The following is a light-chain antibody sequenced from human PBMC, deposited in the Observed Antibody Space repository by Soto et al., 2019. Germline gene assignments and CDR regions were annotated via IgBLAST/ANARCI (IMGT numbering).Light chain of an antibody. CDR3: SSYAGSSTSVV. J-gene: IGLJ2*01. V-gene: IGLV2-23*01. Sequence: QSVLTQPASVSGSPGQSITISCTGTSSDVGSYNLVSWYQQHPGKAPKLMIYEANKRPSGVSNRFSGSKSGNTASLTISGLQPEDEAEYHCSSYAGSSTSVVFGGGTTVTVL. CDR2: EAN. CDR1: SSDVGSYNL.